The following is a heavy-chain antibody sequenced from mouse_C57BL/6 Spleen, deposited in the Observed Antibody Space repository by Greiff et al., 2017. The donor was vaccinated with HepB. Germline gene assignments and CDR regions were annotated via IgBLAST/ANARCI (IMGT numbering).Heavy chain of an antibody. D-gene: IGHD1-3*01. Sequence: QVQLQQSGAELVRPGASVTLSCKASGYTFTDYEMHWVKQTPVHGLEWIGAIDPETGGTAYNQKFTGKAILTADKSSSTAYMELRSLTSEDSAVYYCTREWAMDYWGQGTSVTVSS. J-gene: IGHJ4*01. V-gene: IGHV1-15*01. CDR3: TREWAMDY. CDR2: IDPETGGT. CDR1: GYTFTDYE.